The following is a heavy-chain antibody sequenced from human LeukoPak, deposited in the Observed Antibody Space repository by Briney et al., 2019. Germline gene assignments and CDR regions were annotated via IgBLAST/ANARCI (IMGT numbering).Heavy chain of an antibody. CDR3: AREIVTTDNYYYMDV. D-gene: IGHD4-17*01. CDR2: INWNGDST. V-gene: IGHV3-20*04. J-gene: IGHJ6*03. CDR1: GFTFDDSG. Sequence: GGSLRLSCAASGFTFDDSGMSWVRQAPGKGLEWVSGINWNGDSTGYTDSVKGRFTISRDNAKNSLYLQMNSLRAEDTALYYCAREIVTTDNYYYMDVWGKGTTVTVSS.